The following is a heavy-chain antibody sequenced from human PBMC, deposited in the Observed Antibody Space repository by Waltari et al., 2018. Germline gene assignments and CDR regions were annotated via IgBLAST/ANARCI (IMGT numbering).Heavy chain of an antibody. Sequence: QLQLQESGPGLVKPSETLSLSCTVSGYSISTGYHWGWIRQPPGKGLEWIGNVYHSGSTSYSPSLKSRVTILVDSSKNQFSLRLSSVTATDTAIYYCARVDLQNYYMDVWGKGTTVTVSS. CDR1: GYSISTGYH. CDR3: ARVDLQNYYMDV. CDR2: VYHSGST. V-gene: IGHV4-38-2*02. D-gene: IGHD2-2*03. J-gene: IGHJ6*03.